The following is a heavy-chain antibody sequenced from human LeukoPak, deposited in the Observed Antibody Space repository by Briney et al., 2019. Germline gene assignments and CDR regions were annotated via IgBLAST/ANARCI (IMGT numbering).Heavy chain of an antibody. V-gene: IGHV3-7*01. Sequence: PGGSLRLSCEDSGFTFNTYWMSWVRQAPGKGLEWVANIKQDGSETYYVDSVKGRFTISRDNAKNSLYLQMNSLRDEDTAVYYCARPRREDTPYHCMDVWDKGTTVTVSS. J-gene: IGHJ6*03. CDR2: IKQDGSET. CDR3: ARPRREDTPYHCMDV. CDR1: GFTFNTYW. D-gene: IGHD5-24*01.